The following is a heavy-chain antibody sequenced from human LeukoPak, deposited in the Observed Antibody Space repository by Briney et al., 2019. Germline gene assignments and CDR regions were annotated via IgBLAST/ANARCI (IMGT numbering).Heavy chain of an antibody. CDR1: GGSISSGSYY. V-gene: IGHV4-61*02. CDR3: ARDAVGATTKGFDY. Sequence: KPSETLSLTCSVSGGSISSGSYYWSWIRQPAGKGLEWIGRIYTSGSTNYNPSLKSRVTISVDTSKNQFSLKLSSVTAADTAVYYCARDAVGATTKGFDYWGQGTLVTVSS. J-gene: IGHJ4*02. D-gene: IGHD1-26*01. CDR2: IYTSGST.